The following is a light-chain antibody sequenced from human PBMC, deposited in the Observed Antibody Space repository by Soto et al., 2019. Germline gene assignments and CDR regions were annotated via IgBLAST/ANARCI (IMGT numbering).Light chain of an antibody. CDR3: QQYNDSPT. CDR1: QSVSSN. J-gene: IGKJ1*01. V-gene: IGKV3D-15*01. Sequence: IVMTQSPATLSVSPGERAALSCSASQSVSSNLAWYQQKPGQAPRLLIHGASTRATGIPARFSGSGSGTDFTLTISSLQSEDFAVYYCQQYNDSPTFGQGTKV. CDR2: GAS.